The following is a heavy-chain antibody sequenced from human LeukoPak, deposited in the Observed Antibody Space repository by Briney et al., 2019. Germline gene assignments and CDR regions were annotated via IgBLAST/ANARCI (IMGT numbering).Heavy chain of an antibody. CDR1: GGSFSGYL. CDR2: VNYRGSP. D-gene: IGHD2/OR15-2a*01. J-gene: IGHJ6*02. CDR3: SRSGLTGMREYERADYYYYGMDL. V-gene: IGHV4-34*01. Sequence: SETLSLTCDVPGGSFSGYLWSWIRQSPGKGLEWIGEVNYRGSPNYNPSLESRVTISVDTSKNQLSLKLTSVTAADTALYYRSRSGLTGMREYERADYYYYGMDLWGQGTAVTVFS.